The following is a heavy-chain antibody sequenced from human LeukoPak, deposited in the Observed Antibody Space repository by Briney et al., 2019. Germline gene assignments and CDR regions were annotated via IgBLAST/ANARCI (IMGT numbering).Heavy chain of an antibody. J-gene: IGHJ4*02. D-gene: IGHD4-11*01. Sequence: GGSLRLSCVASGFTFYDYAMHWVRQAPGKGLEYVSAIGGNGDTSYYADSVKGRFTISRDNSKNTVYLQLGSLRTEDMAVYYCATRHEYSYPYWGQGTLVTVSS. CDR1: GFTFYDYA. CDR3: ATRHEYSYPY. CDR2: IGGNGDTS. V-gene: IGHV3-64*02.